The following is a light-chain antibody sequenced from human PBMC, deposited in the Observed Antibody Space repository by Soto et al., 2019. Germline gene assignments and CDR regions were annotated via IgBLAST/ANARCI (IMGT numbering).Light chain of an antibody. CDR2: DAS. Sequence: DIQMTQSPSTLSASVGDRVTITCRASQSISSWLAWYQQKPGKAPKLLIYDASSLESGFPSRFSGSGSGTEFTLTISSLQPDDFATYYCQQYNSYQFTFGPGTKVDIK. V-gene: IGKV1-5*01. J-gene: IGKJ3*01. CDR3: QQYNSYQFT. CDR1: QSISSW.